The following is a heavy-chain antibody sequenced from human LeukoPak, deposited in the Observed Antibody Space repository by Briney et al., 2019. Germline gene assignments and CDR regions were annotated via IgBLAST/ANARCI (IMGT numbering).Heavy chain of an antibody. CDR3: ARVPPGGDHFDY. CDR2: VYYTGST. D-gene: IGHD2-21*02. CDR1: GGSVSNDNYY. V-gene: IGHV4-61*01. J-gene: IGHJ4*02. Sequence: SETLSLTCSVSGGSVSNDNYYWSWIRQPPGKGLEWIGYVYYTGSTNSNPSLYSRVTISGDTSKNQFSLRLSSVTAADTAVYYCARVPPGGDHFDYWGQGTLVTVSS.